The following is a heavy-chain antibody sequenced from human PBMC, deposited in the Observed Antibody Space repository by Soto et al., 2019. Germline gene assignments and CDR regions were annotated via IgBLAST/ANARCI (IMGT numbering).Heavy chain of an antibody. J-gene: IGHJ3*01. CDR2: IWYDGSNK. CDR3: AREATYGGNSVAFDL. D-gene: IGHD2-21*02. CDR1: GFTFSSYG. V-gene: IGHV3-33*01. Sequence: QVQLVESGGGVVQPGRSLRLSCAASGFTFSSYGMHWVRQAPGKGLEWVAVIWYDGSNKYYADSVKGRFTISRDNSKNTLYLQMNSLRAEDTAVYYCAREATYGGNSVAFDLWGQGTMVTVSS.